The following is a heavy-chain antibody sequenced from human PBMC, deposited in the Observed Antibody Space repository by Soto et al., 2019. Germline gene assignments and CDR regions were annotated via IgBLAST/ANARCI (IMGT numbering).Heavy chain of an antibody. D-gene: IGHD2-2*01. Sequence: ASVKVSCKASGYTFTSYGISLVRQAPGQGLEWMGWISAYNGNTNYAQKLQGRVTVTTDTSTSTAYMELRSLRSDDTAVYYCARHVLVPAAMTKTYYYYYGMEVWGQGTTVTVSS. V-gene: IGHV1-18*01. J-gene: IGHJ6*02. CDR3: ARHVLVPAAMTKTYYYYYGMEV. CDR2: ISAYNGNT. CDR1: GYTFTSYG.